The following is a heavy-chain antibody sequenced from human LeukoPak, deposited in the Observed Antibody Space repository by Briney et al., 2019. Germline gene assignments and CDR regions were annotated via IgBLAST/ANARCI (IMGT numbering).Heavy chain of an antibody. J-gene: IGHJ4*02. CDR3: ARQPYMLGAYYFDY. D-gene: IGHD1-26*01. V-gene: IGHV4-59*08. CDR1: GGSMSSYY. CDR2: IFYSGST. Sequence: PSETLSLTCTVSGGSMSSYYWSWIRQPPVKGLEWMGYIFYSGSTNYNPSLKSRVTLSVDTSKNQFSLKLGSVTAADTAVYYCARQPYMLGAYYFDYWGQGTLVTVSS.